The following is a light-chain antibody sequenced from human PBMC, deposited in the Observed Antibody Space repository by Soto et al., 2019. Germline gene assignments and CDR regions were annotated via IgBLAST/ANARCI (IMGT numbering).Light chain of an antibody. CDR3: QSYDSSLSV. J-gene: IGLJ1*01. V-gene: IGLV1-47*01. CDR1: SSNIGTND. Sequence: QSVLTQPPSASGTPGQRVTISCSGSSSNIGTNDAFWYQQLPGTAPKLLIYRSNQRPSGVPDRFSGSKSGTSASLAISGLQAEDEADYYCQSYDSSLSVFGTGTKVTVL. CDR2: RSN.